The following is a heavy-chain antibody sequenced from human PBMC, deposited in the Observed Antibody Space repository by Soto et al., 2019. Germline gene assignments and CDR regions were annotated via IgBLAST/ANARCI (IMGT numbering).Heavy chain of an antibody. CDR2: ISGSGGST. D-gene: IGHD6-19*01. V-gene: IGHV3-23*01. CDR1: GFTFSSYA. Sequence: GGSLRLSCAASGFTFSSYAMSWVRQAPGKGLEWVSAISGSGGSTYYADSVKGRFTISRDNSKNTLYLQMNSLRAEDTAVYYCAKGLAVADYYYGMDVRGQGTTVTGSS. J-gene: IGHJ6*02. CDR3: AKGLAVADYYYGMDV.